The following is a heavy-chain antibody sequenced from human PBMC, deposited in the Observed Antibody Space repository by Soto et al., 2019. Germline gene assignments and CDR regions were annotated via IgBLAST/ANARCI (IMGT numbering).Heavy chain of an antibody. CDR2: IYHIGST. D-gene: IGHD4-17*01. Sequence: SATLSLTSEDYVVSLSGYYWCWIPQPPGRGLELICEIYHIGSTTYNPSLKSRVTISVDKSKNQFSLKLISVTAADTSVYFCARGATTVEQYYYYGMDVWGQGTTVTVSS. V-gene: IGHV4-34*01. J-gene: IGHJ6*02. CDR3: ARGATTVEQYYYYGMDV. CDR1: VVSLSGYY.